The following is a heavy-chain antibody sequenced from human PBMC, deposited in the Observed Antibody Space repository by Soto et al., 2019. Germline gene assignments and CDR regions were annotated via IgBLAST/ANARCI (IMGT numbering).Heavy chain of an antibody. V-gene: IGHV1-69*06. CDR1: GGTFSSYA. J-gene: IGHJ6*02. CDR2: IIPIFGTA. D-gene: IGHD3-3*01. Sequence: QVQLVQSGAEVKKPGSSVKVSCKASGGTFSSYAISWVRQAPGQGLEWMGGIIPIFGTANYAQKFQGRVTITADKPTSTAYMELSSLRSEDTAVYYCASLGIPIRSPRGVYGMDVWGQGTPVTVSS. CDR3: ASLGIPIRSPRGVYGMDV.